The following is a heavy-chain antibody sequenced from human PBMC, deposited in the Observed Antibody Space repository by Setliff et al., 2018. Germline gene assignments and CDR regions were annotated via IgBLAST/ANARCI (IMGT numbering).Heavy chain of an antibody. CDR3: ATLDYNFWSGYIDY. CDR2: IIPIFGTA. D-gene: IGHD3-3*01. J-gene: IGHJ4*02. CDR1: GGTFSSYA. Sequence: ASVKVSCKASGGTFSSYAISWVRQAPGQGLEWMGGIIPIFGTANYAQKFQGRVTITADESTSTAYMELSSLRSEDTAVYYWATLDYNFWSGYIDYWGQGTLVTVSS. V-gene: IGHV1-69*13.